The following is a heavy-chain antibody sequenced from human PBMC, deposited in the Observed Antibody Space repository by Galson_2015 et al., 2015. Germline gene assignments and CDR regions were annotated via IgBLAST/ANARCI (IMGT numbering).Heavy chain of an antibody. D-gene: IGHD2-21*02. J-gene: IGHJ4*02. Sequence: SLRLSCATSGFTFSSYWMSWVRQAPGKGLEWVANIKQDGSEKYYVDSVKGRFTISRDNAKNSLYLQMNTLRAEDTAVYYCARAVGVVTAILDYWGQGTPVTVSS. CDR1: GFTFSSYW. CDR2: IKQDGSEK. V-gene: IGHV3-7*03. CDR3: ARAVGVVTAILDY.